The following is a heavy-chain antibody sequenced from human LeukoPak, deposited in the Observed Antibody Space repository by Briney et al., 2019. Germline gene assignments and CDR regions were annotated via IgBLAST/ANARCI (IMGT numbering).Heavy chain of an antibody. V-gene: IGHV1-69*13. J-gene: IGHJ4*02. CDR1: GGTFSSYA. CDR3: ARGRGRKYHGSGSYFN. D-gene: IGHD3-10*01. CDR2: IIPIFGTA. Sequence: SVKVSCKASGGTFSSYAISWVRQAPGQGLEWMGGIIPIFGTANYAQKFQGRVTITADESTSTAYMELSSLRSEDTAVYYCARGRGRKYHGSGSYFNWGQGTLVTVSS.